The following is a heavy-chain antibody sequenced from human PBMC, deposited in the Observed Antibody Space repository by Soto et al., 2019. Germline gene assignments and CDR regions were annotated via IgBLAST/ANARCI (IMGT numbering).Heavy chain of an antibody. CDR1: GFTFSSYA. Sequence: PGGSLRLSCAASGFTFSSYAMHWVRQAPGKGLEWVAVISYDGSNKYYADSVKGRFTISRDNSKNTLYLQMNSLRAEDTAVYYCARSSGWYSHFDYWGQGTLVTVSS. CDR3: ARSSGWYSHFDY. CDR2: ISYDGSNK. J-gene: IGHJ4*02. D-gene: IGHD6-19*01. V-gene: IGHV3-30-3*01.